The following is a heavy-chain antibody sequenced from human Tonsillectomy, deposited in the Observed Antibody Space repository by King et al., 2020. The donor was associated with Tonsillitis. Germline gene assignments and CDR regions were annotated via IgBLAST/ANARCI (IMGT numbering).Heavy chain of an antibody. J-gene: IGHJ4*02. D-gene: IGHD5-12*01. CDR3: VRGEGVPTGRVGGWGADY. CDR2: ISGRSDII. Sequence: VQLVESGGGLVNPGGSLRLSCAASGFSFSDYYMGWIRQAPGKGLEWVSYISGRSDIIYYAISVKGRFTISRDNAKHSVDLQMHSLRAEDTAVYYCVRGEGVPTGRVGGWGADYWGQGTLVTVSS. V-gene: IGHV3-11*01. CDR1: GFSFSDYY.